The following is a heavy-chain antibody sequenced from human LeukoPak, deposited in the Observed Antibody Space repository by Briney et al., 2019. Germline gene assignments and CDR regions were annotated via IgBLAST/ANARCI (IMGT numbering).Heavy chain of an antibody. D-gene: IGHD5-18*01. CDR2: INHSGST. Sequence: SETLSLTCAVYGGSFSGYYWSWIRQPPGKGLEWIGEINHSGSTNYNPSLKSRVTISVDTSKNQFSLKLSSVTAADTAVYYCASLAMVTRYYYGMDVWGQGTTVTVSS. CDR3: ASLAMVTRYYYGMDV. J-gene: IGHJ6*02. CDR1: GGSFSGYY. V-gene: IGHV4-34*01.